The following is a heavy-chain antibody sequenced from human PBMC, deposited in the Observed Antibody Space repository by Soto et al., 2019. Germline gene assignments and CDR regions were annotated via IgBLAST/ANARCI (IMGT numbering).Heavy chain of an antibody. Sequence: ASGPTLVNPTETLTLTCTVSGFSLSNARMGVSWIRQPPGKALEWLAHIFSNDEKSSRTSLQSRLTIPKHTPKSQVVLTLTNMDPVHTATYYCARIVDGYNYYSDYWGQGTLVTVSS. D-gene: IGHD5-12*01. CDR3: ARIVDGYNYYSDY. J-gene: IGHJ4*02. CDR2: IFSNDEK. CDR1: GFSLSNARMG. V-gene: IGHV2-26*01.